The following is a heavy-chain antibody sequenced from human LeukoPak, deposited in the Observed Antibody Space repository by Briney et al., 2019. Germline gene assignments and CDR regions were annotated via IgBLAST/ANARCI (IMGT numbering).Heavy chain of an antibody. CDR2: IYYSGST. CDR3: ARGGDVNYYGSGSSPFDY. J-gene: IGHJ4*02. V-gene: IGHV4-59*12. D-gene: IGHD3-10*01. Sequence: SETLSLTCTVSGGSISSYYWSWIRQPPGKGLEWIGYIYYSGSTNYNPSLKSRVTISVDTSKNQFSLKLSSVTAADTAVYYCARGGDVNYYGSGSSPFDYWGQGTLVTVSS. CDR1: GGSISSYY.